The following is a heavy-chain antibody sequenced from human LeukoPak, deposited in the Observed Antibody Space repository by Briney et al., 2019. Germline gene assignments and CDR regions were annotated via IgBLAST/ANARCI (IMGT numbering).Heavy chain of an antibody. Sequence: GRSLRLSCAASGFTFSSYGMHWVRQAPGKGPEWVAVIWYDGSNKYYADSVKGRFTISRDNSKNTLYLQMNSLRAEDTAVYYCARAYDSSGYYQYYYYYGMDVWGQGTTVTVSS. CDR3: ARAYDSSGYYQYYYYYGMDV. V-gene: IGHV3-33*01. J-gene: IGHJ6*02. D-gene: IGHD3-22*01. CDR2: IWYDGSNK. CDR1: GFTFSSYG.